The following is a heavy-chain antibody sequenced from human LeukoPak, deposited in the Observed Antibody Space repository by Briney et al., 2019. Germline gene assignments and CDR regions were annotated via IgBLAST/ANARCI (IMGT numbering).Heavy chain of an antibody. CDR1: GFTFSDYY. CDR2: ISISSSYT. CDR3: ARGYCNGGDCYFAD. D-gene: IGHD2-8*02. Sequence: PGGSLRLSCAASGFTFSDYYMSWIRQAPGKGLEWVSYISISSSYTKYADSVKGRFTISRDNAKKSLYLQMNSLRADDSAVYYCARGYCNGGDCYFADWGQGTLVTVSS. J-gene: IGHJ4*02. V-gene: IGHV3-11*05.